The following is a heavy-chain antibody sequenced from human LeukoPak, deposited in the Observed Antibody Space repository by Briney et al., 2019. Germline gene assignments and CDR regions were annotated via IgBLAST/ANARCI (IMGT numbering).Heavy chain of an antibody. CDR3: ARLQGAAAGRDYYYYMDV. CDR2: INHGGST. D-gene: IGHD6-13*01. V-gene: IGHV4-34*01. J-gene: IGHJ6*03. CDR1: GGSFSGYY. Sequence: SETLSLTCAVYGGSFSGYYWTWIRQPPGKGLEWIGEINHGGSTNYNPSLKSRVTISVDTSKNQFSLKLSSVTAADTAVYYCARLQGAAAGRDYYYYMDVWGKGTTVTVSS.